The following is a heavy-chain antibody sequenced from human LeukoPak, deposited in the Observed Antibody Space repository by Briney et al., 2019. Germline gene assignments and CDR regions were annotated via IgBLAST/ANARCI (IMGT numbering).Heavy chain of an antibody. Sequence: SETLSLTCAVYGGSFSGYYWSWIRQPPGKGLEWIGEINHSGSTNYNPSLKSRVTISVDTSKNQFSLKLSSVTAADTAVYYCARADYGSGSYWVYPWFDPWGQGTLVTVSS. CDR3: ARADYGSGSYWVYPWFDP. CDR2: INHSGST. V-gene: IGHV4-34*01. D-gene: IGHD3-10*01. J-gene: IGHJ5*02. CDR1: GGSFSGYY.